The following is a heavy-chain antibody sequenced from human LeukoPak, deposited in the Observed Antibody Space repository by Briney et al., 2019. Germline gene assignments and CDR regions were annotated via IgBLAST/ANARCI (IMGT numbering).Heavy chain of an antibody. J-gene: IGHJ4*02. Sequence: SVKVSCKASGGTFISYAISWVRQAPGQGLEWMGGIIPIFGTANYAQKFQGRVTITADESTSTAYMELSSLRSEDTAEYYCAREAGDSSGYDRGGFDYWGQGTLVTVSS. CDR3: AREAGDSSGYDRGGFDY. D-gene: IGHD5-12*01. CDR1: GGTFISYA. V-gene: IGHV1-69*13. CDR2: IIPIFGTA.